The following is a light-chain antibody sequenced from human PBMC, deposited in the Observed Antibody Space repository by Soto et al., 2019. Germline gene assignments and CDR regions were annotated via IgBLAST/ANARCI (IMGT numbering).Light chain of an antibody. J-gene: IGKJ1*01. CDR2: AAS. CDR1: QDLSSW. V-gene: IGKV1D-16*01. Sequence: DIQMTQSPSSVSASVGDRVTITCRASQDLSSWLAWYQQKPGKAPKLLISAASSLQSGVPSRFSGSGSGTEFTLTISSLQPDDFATYYCQQYNTLLGTFGQGTKVDIK. CDR3: QQYNTLLGT.